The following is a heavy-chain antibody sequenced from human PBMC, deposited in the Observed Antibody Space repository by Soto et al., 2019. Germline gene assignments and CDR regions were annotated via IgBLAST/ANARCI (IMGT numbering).Heavy chain of an antibody. CDR2: IYYSGST. V-gene: IGHV4-39*01. J-gene: IGHJ2*01. CDR1: GGSISSSSYY. Sequence: QLQLQESGPGLVKPSETLSLTCTVSGGSISSSSYYWGWIRQPPGKGLEWIGSIYYSGSTYYNPSLKSRVTMSVDTSKNQFSLKLSSVTAADTAVYYCARHLKDPVGLTSAGYFDLWGRGTLVTVSS. CDR3: ARHLKDPVGLTSAGYFDL. D-gene: IGHD1-26*01.